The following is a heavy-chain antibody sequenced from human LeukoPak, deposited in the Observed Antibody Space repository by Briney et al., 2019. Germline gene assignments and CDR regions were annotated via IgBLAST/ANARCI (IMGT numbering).Heavy chain of an antibody. V-gene: IGHV3-30*18. Sequence: GGSLRLSCAASGFTFSSYGMHWVRQAPGKGLEWVAVISYDGSNKYYADSVKGRFTISRDNSKNTLYLQMNSLRAEDTAVYYCAKPGHYFSSGWYNHFDYWGQGTLVTVSS. CDR1: GFTFSSYG. D-gene: IGHD6-19*01. J-gene: IGHJ4*02. CDR2: ISYDGSNK. CDR3: AKPGHYFSSGWYNHFDY.